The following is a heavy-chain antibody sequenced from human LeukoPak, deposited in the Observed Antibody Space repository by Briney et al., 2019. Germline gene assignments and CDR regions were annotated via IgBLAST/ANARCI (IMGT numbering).Heavy chain of an antibody. J-gene: IGHJ4*02. Sequence: SVKVSCKASGGTFSSYAISWVRQAPGQGLEWMGGIIPIFGTANYAQKFQGRVTITTDESTSTAHMELSSPRPEDAAVYYCARDLDFWRGSQGLHGYRGRGTLVTVSS. V-gene: IGHV1-69*05. CDR3: ARDLDFWRGSQGLHGY. D-gene: IGHD3-3*01. CDR1: GGTFSSYA. CDR2: IIPIFGTA.